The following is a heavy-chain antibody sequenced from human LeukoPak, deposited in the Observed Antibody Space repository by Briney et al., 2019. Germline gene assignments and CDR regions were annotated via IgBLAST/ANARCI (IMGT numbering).Heavy chain of an antibody. CDR1: GYTFIGYY. Sequence: ASVKVSCKASGYTFIGYYIHWVRQAPGQELKWMGWINPNSGGTNYAQRFQGRVTMTRDTSISTAYMELSGLRSDDTAVYYWARDVSPFDYWGQGTLVTVSS. V-gene: IGHV1-2*02. CDR3: ARDVSPFDY. CDR2: INPNSGGT. J-gene: IGHJ4*02.